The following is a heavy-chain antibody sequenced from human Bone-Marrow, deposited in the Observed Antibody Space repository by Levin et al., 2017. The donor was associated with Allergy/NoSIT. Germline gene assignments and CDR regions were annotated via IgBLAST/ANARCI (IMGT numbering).Heavy chain of an antibody. CDR2: SWYDGTNK. D-gene: IGHD2-15*01. V-gene: IGHV3-33*01. CDR3: ARDSPRYCSGNNCYGDWYFDL. J-gene: IGHJ2*01. CDR1: GFTFSSYG. Sequence: GGSLRLSCAASGFTFSSYGMHWVRQAPGKGLEWVAFSWYDGTNKYYADSVKGRFTISRDNSKNTLFLQMNSLRAEDTAVYYCARDSPRYCSGNNCYGDWYFDLWGRGTLVTVSS.